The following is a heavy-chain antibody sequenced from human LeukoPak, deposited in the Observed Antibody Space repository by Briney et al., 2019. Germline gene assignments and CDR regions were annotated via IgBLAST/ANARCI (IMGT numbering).Heavy chain of an antibody. D-gene: IGHD6-13*01. J-gene: IGHJ4*02. Sequence: SETLSLTCTVSGSSISSYYWSWIRQPPGKGLEWIGYIYYSGSTNYNPSLKSRVTISVDTSKNQFSLKLSSVTAADTAVYYCARVAAAGMGFDYWGQGTLVTVSS. V-gene: IGHV4-59*01. CDR1: GSSISSYY. CDR2: IYYSGST. CDR3: ARVAAAGMGFDY.